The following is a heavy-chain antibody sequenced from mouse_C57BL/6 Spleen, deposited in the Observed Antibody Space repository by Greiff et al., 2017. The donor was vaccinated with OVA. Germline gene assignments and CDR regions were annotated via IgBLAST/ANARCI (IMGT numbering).Heavy chain of an antibody. J-gene: IGHJ3*01. CDR2: IDPSDSYT. CDR3: ARWTPGFAY. Sequence: QVQLQQPGAELVRPGTSVKLSCKASGYTFTSYWMHWVKQRPGQGLEWIGVIDPSDSYTNYNQKFKGKATLTVDTSSSTAYMQLSSLTSEDSAVYYCARWTPGFAYWGQGTLVTVSA. V-gene: IGHV1-59*01. CDR1: GYTFTSYW.